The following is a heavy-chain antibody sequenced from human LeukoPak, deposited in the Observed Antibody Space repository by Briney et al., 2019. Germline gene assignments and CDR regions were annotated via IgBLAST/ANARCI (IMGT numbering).Heavy chain of an antibody. J-gene: IGHJ4*02. CDR3: ARGQIAAPPDY. V-gene: IGHV3-53*01. CDR1: GFTVSSNY. CDR2: IYSGGSK. D-gene: IGHD6-6*01. Sequence: SGGSLRLSCAASGFTVSSNYMSWVRQAPGKGLEGVSVIYSGGSKYYADSVKGRFTISRDNSKNTLYLQMNSLRAEDTAVYYCARGQIAAPPDYWGQGTLVTVSS.